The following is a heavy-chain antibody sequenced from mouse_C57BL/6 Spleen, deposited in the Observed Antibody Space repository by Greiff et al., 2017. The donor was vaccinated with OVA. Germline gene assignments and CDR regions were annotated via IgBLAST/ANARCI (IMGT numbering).Heavy chain of an antibody. V-gene: IGHV1-26*01. CDR2: INPNNGGT. Sequence: EVQLQQSGPELVKPGASVKISCKASGYTFTDYYMNWVKQSHGKSLEWIGDINPNNGGTSYNQKFKGKATLTVDKSSSTAYMELRSLTSEDSAVYYCARSPTLYWYFDVWGTGTTVTVSS. J-gene: IGHJ1*03. CDR3: ARSPTLYWYFDV. CDR1: GYTFTDYY.